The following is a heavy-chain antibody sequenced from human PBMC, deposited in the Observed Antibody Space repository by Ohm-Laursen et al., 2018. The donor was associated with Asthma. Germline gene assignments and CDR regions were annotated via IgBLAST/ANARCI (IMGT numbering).Heavy chain of an antibody. CDR1: GGSISSSSYY. D-gene: IGHD3-10*01. V-gene: IGHV4-39*01. Sequence: GTLSLTCAVSGGSISSSSYYWGWIRQPPGKGLEWIGSIYYSGSTYYNPSLKSRVTISVDTSKNQFSLKLTSVTAADTAVYYCARPMVRGVSPFDIWGQGTMVTVSS. J-gene: IGHJ3*02. CDR3: ARPMVRGVSPFDI. CDR2: IYYSGST.